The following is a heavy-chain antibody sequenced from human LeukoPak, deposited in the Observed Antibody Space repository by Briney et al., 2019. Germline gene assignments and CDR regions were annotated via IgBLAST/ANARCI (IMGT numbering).Heavy chain of an antibody. Sequence: GESLKTSCKGSGYSFTSYWIGWVRPMPGKGLEWMGIINPCDSDTRYSPSFQGQVTISADKSLSTAYLQWSSLKASDTAMYYCARASSGWYFDYWGQGTLVTVSS. V-gene: IGHV5-51*01. D-gene: IGHD6-19*01. CDR2: INPCDSDT. CDR1: GYSFTSYW. CDR3: ARASSGWYFDY. J-gene: IGHJ4*02.